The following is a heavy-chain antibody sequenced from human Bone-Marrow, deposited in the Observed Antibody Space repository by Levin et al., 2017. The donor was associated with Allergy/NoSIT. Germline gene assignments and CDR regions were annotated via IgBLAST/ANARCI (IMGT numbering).Heavy chain of an antibody. V-gene: IGHV6-1*01. J-gene: IGHJ4*02. D-gene: IGHD6-6*01. CDR1: GDSVSSNSAA. CDR3: ARDLLIASRRRSNYFDY. CDR2: TYYRSKWYN. Sequence: SQTLSLTCAISGDSVSSNSAAWNWIRQSPSRGLEWLGRTYYRSKWYNDYAVSVKSRIIINPDTYKNQFSLHLNSVTPEDTAVYYCARDLLIASRRRSNYFDYWGQGILVTVSS.